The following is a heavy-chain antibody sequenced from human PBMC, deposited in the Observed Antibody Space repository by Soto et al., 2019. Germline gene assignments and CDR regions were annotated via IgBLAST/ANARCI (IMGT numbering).Heavy chain of an antibody. Sequence: EVHLVESGVGLVQPGGSLKLSCAASGFTFMGSAMHWGRQASGKGLEWIGRIRSKANSYATAYAASVKGRFTSTRDDSKNTAYLQMNSLKPEDTAVYYCTRSWGDGYGMDVWGQGTTVTVSS. CDR3: TRSWGDGYGMDV. CDR1: GFTFMGSA. CDR2: IRSKANSYAT. V-gene: IGHV3-73*02. J-gene: IGHJ6*02. D-gene: IGHD3-16*01.